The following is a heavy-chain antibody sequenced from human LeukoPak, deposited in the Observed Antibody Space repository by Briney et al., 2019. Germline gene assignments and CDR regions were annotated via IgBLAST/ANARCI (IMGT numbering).Heavy chain of an antibody. V-gene: IGHV3-7*01. CDR3: ASSYCGGDCYHSPIDL. J-gene: IGHJ2*01. Sequence: PGGSLRLSCAASGFTFSIYWMSWVRQAPGKGLEWVANIKQDGSEKYYVDSVKGRFTISRDNAKNSLYLQMNSLRAEDTAVYYCASSYCGGDCYHSPIDLWGRGALVTVSS. CDR2: IKQDGSEK. CDR1: GFTFSIYW. D-gene: IGHD2-21*02.